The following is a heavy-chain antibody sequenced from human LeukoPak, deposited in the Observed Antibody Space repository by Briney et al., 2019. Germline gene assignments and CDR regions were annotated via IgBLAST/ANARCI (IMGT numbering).Heavy chain of an antibody. CDR1: GGSISSYF. D-gene: IGHD3-16*01. CDR3: ARHRDYVWGSPLLDY. CDR2: ISYRGNT. Sequence: SETLSLTCTVSGGSISSYFWSWIRQPPGKGLEWIGFISYRGNTNYNPSLKSRVTISVDTSKNQFSLKLSSVTAADTAVYYCARHRDYVWGSPLLDYWGQGTLVTVSS. V-gene: IGHV4-59*08. J-gene: IGHJ4*02.